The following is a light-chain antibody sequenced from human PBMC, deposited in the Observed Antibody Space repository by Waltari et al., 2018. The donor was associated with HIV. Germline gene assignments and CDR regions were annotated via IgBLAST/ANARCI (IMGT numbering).Light chain of an antibody. V-gene: IGKV1-6*01. Sequence: AIQMTQSPTSLSAAVGDRVTNTCRASQGIRNDLGWYQHIPGKAPKLLIYAASTLNSGVPSRFNGSGSETDFTLTIGDVQPEDFATYYCLQDYNYPYTFGRGTKLDI. CDR3: LQDYNYPYT. J-gene: IGKJ2*01. CDR1: QGIRND. CDR2: AAS.